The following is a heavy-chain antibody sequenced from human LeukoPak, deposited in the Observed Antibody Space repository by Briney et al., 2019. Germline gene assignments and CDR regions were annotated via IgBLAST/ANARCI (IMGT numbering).Heavy chain of an antibody. CDR3: AKDLGGSATTV. Sequence: GGSLRLSCAASGFTFEDHVMHWVRQAPGKGLEWVSSISWSGDRMGYADAVKGRFTISRDNAKNSLFLQMNSLRVEDTALYYCAKDLGGSATTVWGQGTLVTVSS. D-gene: IGHD2-2*01. J-gene: IGHJ4*02. CDR2: ISWSGDRM. V-gene: IGHV3-9*01. CDR1: GFTFEDHV.